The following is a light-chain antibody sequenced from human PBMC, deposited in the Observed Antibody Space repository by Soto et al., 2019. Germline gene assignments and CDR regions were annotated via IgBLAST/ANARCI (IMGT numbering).Light chain of an antibody. CDR2: EVS. CDR1: SSDVGGYNY. V-gene: IGLV2-8*01. Sequence: QSALTQPPSASGSPGQSVTISCTGTSSDVGGYNYVSWYQQHPGKAPKLMIYEVSKRPSGVPDRFSGSKSGNTASLTVSGLKAEDEADYYCSSYAGGNNLVFGGGTKVTV. J-gene: IGLJ2*01. CDR3: SSYAGGNNLV.